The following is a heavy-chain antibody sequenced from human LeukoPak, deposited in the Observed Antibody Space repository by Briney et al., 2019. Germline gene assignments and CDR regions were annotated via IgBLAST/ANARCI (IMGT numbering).Heavy chain of an antibody. Sequence: GGSLRLSCAASGFTFSSYAMSWVRQAPGKGLEWVSAISGSGGSTYYADSVKGRFTISRDNSKNTLYLQMNSLRAEDTAVYYYAKHVWDYYYYMDVWGKGTTVTVSS. J-gene: IGHJ6*03. CDR3: AKHVWDYYYYMDV. CDR1: GFTFSSYA. D-gene: IGHD1-26*01. CDR2: ISGSGGST. V-gene: IGHV3-23*01.